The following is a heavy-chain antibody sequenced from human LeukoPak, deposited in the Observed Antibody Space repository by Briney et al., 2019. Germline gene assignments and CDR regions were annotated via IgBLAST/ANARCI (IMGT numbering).Heavy chain of an antibody. J-gene: IGHJ4*02. CDR3: TTDDYGDYLPDFDY. V-gene: IGHV3-15*01. CDR2: IKSKTDGGTT. D-gene: IGHD4-17*01. Sequence: GGSLRLSCAASGFTFSNAWMSWVRQAPGKGLEWVGRIKSKTDGGTTDYAAPVKGRFTISRDDSKNTLYLQMNSLKTEDTAVYYCTTDDYGDYLPDFDYWGQGTLVTVSS. CDR1: GFTFSNAW.